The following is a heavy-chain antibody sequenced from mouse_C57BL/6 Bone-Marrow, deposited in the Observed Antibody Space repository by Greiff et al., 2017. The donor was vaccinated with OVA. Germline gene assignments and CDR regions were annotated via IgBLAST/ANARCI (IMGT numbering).Heavy chain of an antibody. CDR2: IYPGNSDT. Sequence: EVQLQQSGTVLARPGASVKMSCKTSGYTFTSYWMHWVKQRPGQGLEWIGAIYPGNSDTSYNQKFKGKAKLTAVTSASTAYMELSSLTNEDSAVYYSLITTVSRYFDVWGTGTTVTVSS. V-gene: IGHV1-5*01. J-gene: IGHJ1*03. CDR3: LITTVSRYFDV. CDR1: GYTFTSYW. D-gene: IGHD1-1*01.